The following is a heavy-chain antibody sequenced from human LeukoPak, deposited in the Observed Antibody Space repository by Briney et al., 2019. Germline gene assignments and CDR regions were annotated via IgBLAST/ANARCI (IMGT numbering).Heavy chain of an antibody. CDR2: IIQDGSEK. CDR3: ARAFRLNYFDP. Sequence: GGSLRLSCAASGFTFRSYWMSWVRKAPGKGLEWVANIIQDGSEKYYVDSVKGRFTISRDNAKKSLYLQMNSLRADDTAVYYCARAFRLNYFDPWGQGTLVTVSS. D-gene: IGHD1-7*01. J-gene: IGHJ5*02. CDR1: GFTFRSYW. V-gene: IGHV3-7*05.